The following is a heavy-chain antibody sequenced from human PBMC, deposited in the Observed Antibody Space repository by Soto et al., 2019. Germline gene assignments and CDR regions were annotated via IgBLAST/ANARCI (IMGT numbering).Heavy chain of an antibody. CDR3: ARCGVRGVILY. Sequence: SETLSLTCAVYGGSFSGYYWSWIRQPPGKGLEWIGEINHSGSTNYNPSLKSRVTISVDTSKNQFSLKLSSVTAADTAVYYCARCGVRGVILYWGQGTLVTVSS. D-gene: IGHD3-10*01. J-gene: IGHJ4*02. V-gene: IGHV4-34*01. CDR2: INHSGST. CDR1: GGSFSGYY.